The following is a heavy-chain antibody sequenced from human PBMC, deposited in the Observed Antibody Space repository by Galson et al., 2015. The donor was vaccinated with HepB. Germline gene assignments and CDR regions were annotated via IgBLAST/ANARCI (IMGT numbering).Heavy chain of an antibody. Sequence: SLRLSCAASGFTFSNAWMSWVRQAPGKGLEWVGRIKSKTDGGTTDYAAPVKGRFTISRDDSKNTLYLQMNSLKTEDTAVYYCTTGLLRKIYYYYYMDVWGKGTTVTVSS. CDR2: IKSKTDGGTT. V-gene: IGHV3-15*01. CDR3: TTGLLRKIYYYYYMDV. J-gene: IGHJ6*03. D-gene: IGHD1-26*01. CDR1: GFTFSNAW.